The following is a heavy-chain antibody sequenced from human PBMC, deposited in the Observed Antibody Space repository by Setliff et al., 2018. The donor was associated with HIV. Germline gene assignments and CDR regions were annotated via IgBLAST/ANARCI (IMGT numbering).Heavy chain of an antibody. CDR2: ISVYNGNT. CDR1: SYTFTSYTFTSYG. V-gene: IGHV1-18*01. Sequence: GASVKVSCKASSYTFTSYTFTSYGISWVRQAPGQGLEWMGWISVYNGNTNYAQKFQGRVTMTTDTSTSTAYMELRSLRSDDTAVYYCARGWATGADSSPLDVWGKGTTVTVSS. J-gene: IGHJ6*04. CDR3: ARGWATGADSSPLDV. D-gene: IGHD6-19*01.